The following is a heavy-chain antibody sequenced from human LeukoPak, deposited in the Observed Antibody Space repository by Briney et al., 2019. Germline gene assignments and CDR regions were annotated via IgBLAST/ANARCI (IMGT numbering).Heavy chain of an antibody. Sequence: GGSLRLSCAASGLTFSDYHMSWIRQAPGKGLEWVSHISDNGRTKYCANSVQGRFTVSRDNAKNSLYLQMNSLRADDTAVYYCATVHFGYFTFWGQGTLVPVSS. V-gene: IGHV3-11*01. CDR3: ATVHFGYFTF. CDR1: GLTFSDYH. D-gene: IGHD3-3*01. J-gene: IGHJ4*02. CDR2: ISDNGRTK.